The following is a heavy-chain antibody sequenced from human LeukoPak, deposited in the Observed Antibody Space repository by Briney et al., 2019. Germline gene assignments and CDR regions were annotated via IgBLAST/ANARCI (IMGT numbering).Heavy chain of an antibody. CDR2: ISGSGSTK. CDR1: TFTFSDYQ. D-gene: IGHD3-10*01. V-gene: IGHV3-11*01. CDR3: ARTWGPDSYYDY. J-gene: IGHJ4*02. Sequence: GGSLRPSCAASTFTFSDYQMTWLRQAPGQGPEWVSHISGSGSTKYYADSVKGRFTISRDNAKNSLYLQMNSLRAEDTAVYYCARTWGPDSYYDYWGQGTLVTISS.